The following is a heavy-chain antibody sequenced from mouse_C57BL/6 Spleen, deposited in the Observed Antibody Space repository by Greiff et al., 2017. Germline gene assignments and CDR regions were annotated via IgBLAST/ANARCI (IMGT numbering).Heavy chain of an antibody. D-gene: IGHD3-3*01. CDR1: GYAFSSYW. CDR3: ARNGGTDYAMDY. J-gene: IGHJ4*01. Sequence: QVQLKQSGAELVKPGASVKISCKASGYAFSSYWMNWVKQRPGKGLEWIGQIYPGDGDTNYNGKFKGKATLTADKSSSTAYMQLSSLTSEDSAVYFCARNGGTDYAMDYWGQGTSVTVSS. CDR2: IYPGDGDT. V-gene: IGHV1-80*01.